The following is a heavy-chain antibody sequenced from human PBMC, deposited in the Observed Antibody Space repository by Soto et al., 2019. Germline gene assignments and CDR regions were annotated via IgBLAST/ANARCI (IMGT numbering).Heavy chain of an antibody. J-gene: IGHJ3*02. V-gene: IGHV3-48*01. CDR2: IRGTT. CDR3: ARDDSFAFDI. D-gene: IGHD2-21*01. Sequence: EVQLVESGGSLVQPGGSLRLSCAASGFTFTSYSMNWVRQAPGKGLEWVSYIRGTTHYADSVKGRFTISRDNARSSLYLQMNNLRADDTAVYYCARDDSFAFDIWGQGTMVTVSS. CDR1: GFTFTSYS.